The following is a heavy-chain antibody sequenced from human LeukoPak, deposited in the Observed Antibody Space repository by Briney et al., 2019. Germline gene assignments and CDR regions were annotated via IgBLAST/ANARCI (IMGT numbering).Heavy chain of an antibody. CDR1: GGSVSGYY. CDR2: IYYSGST. Sequence: PSETLFLTCTVSGGSVSGYYWSWIRQPPGKGLEWIGYIYYSGSTNYNPSLKSRVTISVDTPENQFSLKLTSVTAADTAVYYCARDREYSSSGLVWFDPWGHGILVTVSS. J-gene: IGHJ5*02. D-gene: IGHD6-6*01. CDR3: ARDREYSSSGLVWFDP. V-gene: IGHV4-59*02.